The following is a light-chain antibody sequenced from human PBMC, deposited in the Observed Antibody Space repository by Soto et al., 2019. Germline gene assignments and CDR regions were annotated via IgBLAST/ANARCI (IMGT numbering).Light chain of an antibody. CDR2: RAS. V-gene: IGKV3-20*01. CDR3: QQYESSPLT. CDR1: QSVSSAL. Sequence: EIVLTQSPDTLSLSPGERATLSCRASQSVSSALLAWYQQKPGQAPRLLIYRASTRATGMPDRFTGRWSGTDFTLTISRLEPEDFAVYYCQQYESSPLTFGGGIKVEIK. J-gene: IGKJ4*01.